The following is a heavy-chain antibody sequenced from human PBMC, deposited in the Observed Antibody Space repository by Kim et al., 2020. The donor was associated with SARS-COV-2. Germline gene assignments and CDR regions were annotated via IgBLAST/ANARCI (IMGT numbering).Heavy chain of an antibody. V-gene: IGHV4-34*01. Sequence: ETLSLTCSVSGGSLIGYYWAWIRQTPGKGLEWIGEVTHGGSTNYSPSLKDRVSISVDMSKRQFSLNLASVTAADTAVYFCARALDSTGFYHWGQGTLVTVSS. CDR3: ARALDSTGFYH. J-gene: IGHJ4*02. CDR1: GGSLIGYY. D-gene: IGHD3-22*01. CDR2: VTHGGST.